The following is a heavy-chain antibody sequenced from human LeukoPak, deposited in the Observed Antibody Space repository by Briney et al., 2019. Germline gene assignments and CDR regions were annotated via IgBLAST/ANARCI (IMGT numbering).Heavy chain of an antibody. CDR3: ANRKPLDTVPFDY. J-gene: IGHJ4*02. D-gene: IGHD5-18*01. CDR1: GFTFSSYW. CDR2: INHNGNVN. V-gene: IGHV3-7*03. Sequence: GGSLRLSCAASGFTFSSYWTNWARQAPGKGLEWVASINHNGNVNYYVDSVKGRFTISRDNAKNSLYLQMSNLRAEDTAVYYCANRKPLDTVPFDYWGQGTLVTVSS.